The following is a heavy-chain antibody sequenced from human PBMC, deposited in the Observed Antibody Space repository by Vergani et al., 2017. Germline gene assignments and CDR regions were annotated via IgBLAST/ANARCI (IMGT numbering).Heavy chain of an antibody. D-gene: IGHD3-3*01. J-gene: IGHJ4*02. CDR1: GGSISSYY. CDR3: ARGKPVDFWSGYPFDY. V-gene: IGHV4-59*01. CDR2: IYYSGRT. Sequence: QVQLQESGPGLVKPSETLSLTCTVSGGSISSYYWRWIRHPPGKGLECVGYIYYSGRTNYNPSLKSRVTISVDTSKNQFSLKLSSVTAADTAVYYCARGKPVDFWSGYPFDYWGQGTLVTVSS.